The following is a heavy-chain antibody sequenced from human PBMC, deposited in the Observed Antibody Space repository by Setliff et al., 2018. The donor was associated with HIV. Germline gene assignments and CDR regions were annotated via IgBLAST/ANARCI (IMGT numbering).Heavy chain of an antibody. CDR1: GYSISSGDYY. CDR2: IYYSGST. Sequence: PSETLSLTCAVSGYSISSGDYYWSWIRQPPGKGLEWIGNIYYSGSTYYNPSLKSRVTISVDTSKNQFSLKLSSVTAADTAVYYCARDVPWGDYYYYMDVWGKGTTVTVS. D-gene: IGHD3-16*01. J-gene: IGHJ6*03. CDR3: ARDVPWGDYYYYMDV. V-gene: IGHV4-31*11.